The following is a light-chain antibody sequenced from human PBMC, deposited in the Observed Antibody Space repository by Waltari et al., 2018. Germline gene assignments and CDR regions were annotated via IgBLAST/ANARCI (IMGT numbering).Light chain of an antibody. CDR1: QSVSSIY. Sequence: EIVLTQSPGTLSLSQGERATLSCRASQSVSSIYLAWYQQKPCQAPRLLIYGASSRATVIPDRCSCSGSVSDFTITISRLEPEDFAVYYCQQDGSSLYTFGQVTKLDIK. V-gene: IGKV3-20*01. CDR2: GAS. CDR3: QQDGSSLYT. J-gene: IGKJ2*01.